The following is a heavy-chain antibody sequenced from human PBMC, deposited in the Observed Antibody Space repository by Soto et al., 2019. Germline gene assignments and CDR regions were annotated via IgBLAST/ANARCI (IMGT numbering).Heavy chain of an antibody. J-gene: IGHJ4*02. CDR2: INPSGGST. CDR3: ARDLAAGDF. V-gene: IGHV1-46*01. CDR1: GYIFINYY. Sequence: QVQLVQSGAEVKKPGASVKVSCKASGYIFINYYIHWVRQAPGQGLEWIGIINPSGGSTNYAQQFRGRVTLARDTSTSTVYVDLSSLRSEDTGMYYCARDLAAGDFWGQGTLVTVSS. D-gene: IGHD6-13*01.